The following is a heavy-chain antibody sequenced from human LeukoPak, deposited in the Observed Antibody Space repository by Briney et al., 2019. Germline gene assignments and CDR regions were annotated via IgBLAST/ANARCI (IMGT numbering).Heavy chain of an antibody. V-gene: IGHV3-7*01. CDR3: ARVSTGSGNDYLDY. CDR2: IKQDGSEK. J-gene: IGHJ4*02. Sequence: AGQSLRLSCAASGFTFSGYWMNWVRQAPGKGLEWVANIKQDGSEKYYVDSVKGRFTISRDNAKNSLYMQMNSLRAEDTAVYYCARVSTGSGNDYLDYWGQGTLVTVSS. D-gene: IGHD2-15*01. CDR1: GFTFSGYW.